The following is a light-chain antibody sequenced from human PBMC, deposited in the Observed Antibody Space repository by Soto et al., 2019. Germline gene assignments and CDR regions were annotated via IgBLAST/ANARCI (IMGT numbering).Light chain of an antibody. CDR2: SAS. CDR3: PQSFSSPWP. Sequence: DVQMTQSPSSRSTYVGDRVTFTCRASQNIRTYLNWYQQKPGKVPDLLIYSASGLRSGVPSRFSGSGSGTDFTLSISSLQPEDFATYFCPQSFSSPWPFGQRSKADI. V-gene: IGKV1-39*01. J-gene: IGKJ1*01. CDR1: QNIRTY.